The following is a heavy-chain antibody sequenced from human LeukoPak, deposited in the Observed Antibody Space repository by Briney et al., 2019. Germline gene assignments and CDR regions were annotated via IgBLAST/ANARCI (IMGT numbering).Heavy chain of an antibody. J-gene: IGHJ4*02. CDR2: IYIKST. CDR3: ARDTTAASGMQY. Sequence: PSETLSLTCTVSGGSISTFSWSWIRQFPGKGLEWIGSIYIKSTNYNPSLKSRVAISVDTSENQFSLRLDSVTTADTAVYYCARDTTAASGMQYWGQGTLVTVSS. D-gene: IGHD6-25*01. CDR1: GGSISTFS. V-gene: IGHV4-59*01.